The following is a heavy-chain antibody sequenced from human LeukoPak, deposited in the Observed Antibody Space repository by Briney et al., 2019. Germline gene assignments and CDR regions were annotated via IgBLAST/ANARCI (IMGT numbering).Heavy chain of an antibody. Sequence: ASVKVSCKASGYTFTSYYMHWVRQAPGQGLEWMGIINPSGGSTSYAQKFQGRVTMTRDTSTSTVYMELSSLRSEDTAVYYCARDHSYYDSSGYYYGSYYYYYMDVWGKGTTVTVPS. CDR3: ARDHSYYDSSGYYYGSYYYYYMDV. D-gene: IGHD3-22*01. CDR2: INPSGGST. V-gene: IGHV1-46*01. J-gene: IGHJ6*03. CDR1: GYTFTSYY.